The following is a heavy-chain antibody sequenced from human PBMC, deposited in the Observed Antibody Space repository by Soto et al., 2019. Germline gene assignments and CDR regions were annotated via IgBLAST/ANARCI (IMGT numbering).Heavy chain of an antibody. CDR2: IIPIFGTA. J-gene: IGHJ4*02. V-gene: IGHV1-69*13. Sequence: SVKVSCKASGGTFSSYAISWVRQAPGQGLEWMGGIIPIFGTANYAQKFQGRVTITADESPSTAYMELSSLRSEDTAVYYCASGRRYYDSSGYYSLDYWGQGTLVTVS. CDR3: ASGRRYYDSSGYYSLDY. D-gene: IGHD3-22*01. CDR1: GGTFSSYA.